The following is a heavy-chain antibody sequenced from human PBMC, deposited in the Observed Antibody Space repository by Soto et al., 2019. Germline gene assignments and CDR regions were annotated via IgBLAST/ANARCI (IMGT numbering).Heavy chain of an antibody. V-gene: IGHV3-21*01. CDR2: ISSSSSYI. CDR3: ARRGIAARMSDY. Sequence: GGSLRLSCAASGFTFSSYSMNWVRQAPGKGLEWVSSISSSSSYIYYADSVKGRFTISRDNAKNSLYLQMNSLRAEDTAVYYCARRGIAARMSDYWGQGTLVTVSS. J-gene: IGHJ4*02. CDR1: GFTFSSYS. D-gene: IGHD6-6*01.